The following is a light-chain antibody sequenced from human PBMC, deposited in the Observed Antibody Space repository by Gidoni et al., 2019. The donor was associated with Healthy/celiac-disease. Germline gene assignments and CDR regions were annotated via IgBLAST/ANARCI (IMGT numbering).Light chain of an antibody. CDR3: QQRSNWPHT. CDR1: QSVSSY. V-gene: IGKV3-11*01. CDR2: DAS. Sequence: EIVLTQSPATLSLSPAARATLACRASQSVSSYLAWYQQKPGQAPRLLIYDASNRATGIPARFSGSGSGTDFTLTISSLEPEDFAVYYCQQRSNWPHTFXGXTKVEIK. J-gene: IGKJ4*01.